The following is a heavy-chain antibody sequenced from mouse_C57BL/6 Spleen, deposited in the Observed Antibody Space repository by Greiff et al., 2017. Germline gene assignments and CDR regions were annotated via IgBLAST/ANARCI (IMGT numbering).Heavy chain of an antibody. Sequence: EVKLLESGPELVKPGASVKIPCKASGYTFTDYNMDWVKQSHGKGLEWIGDINPNNGGTIYNQKFKGKATLTVDKSSSTAYMELRSLTSEDTAVYYCARRWDEGGGFDYWGQGTTLTVSS. CDR1: GYTFTDYN. CDR3: ARRWDEGGGFDY. J-gene: IGHJ2*01. V-gene: IGHV1-18*01. CDR2: INPNNGGT. D-gene: IGHD4-1*01.